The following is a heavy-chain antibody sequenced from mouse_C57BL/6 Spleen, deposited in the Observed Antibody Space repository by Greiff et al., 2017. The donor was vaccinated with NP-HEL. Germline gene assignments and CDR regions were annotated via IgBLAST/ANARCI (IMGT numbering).Heavy chain of an antibody. CDR3: ARGITTVVAPFDY. CDR2: IDPSDSET. Sequence: QVQLQQPGAELVRPGSSVKLSCKASGYTFTSYWMHWVKQRPIQGLEWIGNIDPSDSETHYNQKFKDKATLTVHKSSSTAYMQLSSLTSEDSAVYDCARGITTVVAPFDYWGQGTTLTVSS. D-gene: IGHD1-1*01. J-gene: IGHJ2*01. CDR1: GYTFTSYW. V-gene: IGHV1-52*01.